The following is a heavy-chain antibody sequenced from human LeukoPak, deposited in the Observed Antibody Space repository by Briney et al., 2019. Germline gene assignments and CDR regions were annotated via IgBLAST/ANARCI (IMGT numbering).Heavy chain of an antibody. D-gene: IGHD4-23*01. CDR1: GGSFSGYY. CDR2: INHSGST. Sequence: SETLSLTCAVYGGSFSGYYWSWIRQPPGKGPEWIGEINHSGSTNYNPSLKSRVTISVDTSKNQFSLKLSSVTAADTAVYYCASRDDYGGNSGRWGQGTLVTVSS. V-gene: IGHV4-34*01. CDR3: ASRDDYGGNSGR. J-gene: IGHJ4*02.